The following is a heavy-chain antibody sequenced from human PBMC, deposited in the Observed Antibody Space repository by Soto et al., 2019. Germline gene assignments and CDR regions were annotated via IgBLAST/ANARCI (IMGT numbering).Heavy chain of an antibody. Sequence: SETLSLTCAVYGGSFSGYYWSWIRQPPGKGLEWIGEINHSGSTNYNPSLKSRVTISVDTSKNQFSLKLSSVTAADTAVYYCARATPTVKHNFDYWGQGTLVTVSS. D-gene: IGHD5-18*01. CDR2: INHSGST. CDR3: ARATPTVKHNFDY. J-gene: IGHJ4*02. V-gene: IGHV4-34*01. CDR1: GGSFSGYY.